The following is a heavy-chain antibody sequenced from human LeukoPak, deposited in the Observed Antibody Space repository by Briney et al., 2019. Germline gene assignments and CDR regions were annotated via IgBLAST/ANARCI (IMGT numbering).Heavy chain of an antibody. CDR1: GYTFTGYY. CDR3: ARDRRGYAHGGWFDP. D-gene: IGHD6-25*01. J-gene: IGHJ5*02. Sequence: ASVKVSCKASGYTFTGYYMHWVRQAPGQGLEWMGWINPNSGGTNYAQKFQGRVTMTRDTSISTAYMELNRLRSDDTAVYYCARDRRGYAHGGWFDPWGQGTLVTVSS. CDR2: INPNSGGT. V-gene: IGHV1-2*02.